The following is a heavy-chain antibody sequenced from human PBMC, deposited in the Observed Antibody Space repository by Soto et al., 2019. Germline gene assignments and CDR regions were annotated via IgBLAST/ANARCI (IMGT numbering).Heavy chain of an antibody. J-gene: IGHJ3*02. CDR2: IYYSGST. CDR3: ARGDSGYVVIVAFDI. CDR1: GGSISSSSYY. V-gene: IGHV4-39*01. D-gene: IGHD5-12*01. Sequence: SETLSLTCTVSGGSISSSSYYWGWIRQPPGKGLEWIGSIYYSGSTYSHPSLKSRVTISVDTAKNQFSLKLSSVTAADTAVYYCARGDSGYVVIVAFDIWGQGTMVTVSS.